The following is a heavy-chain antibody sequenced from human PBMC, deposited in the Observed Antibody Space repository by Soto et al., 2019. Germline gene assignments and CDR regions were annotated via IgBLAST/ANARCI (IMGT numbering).Heavy chain of an antibody. V-gene: IGHV3-21*01. CDR3: ARDRGDDSSGYYYSPDAFDI. CDR2: ISSSSSYI. Sequence: GGSLRLSCAASGLRFCAYSMNGVRQDPGKGLEWVSSISSSSSYIYYADSVKGRFTISRDNAKNSLYLQMNSLRAEDTAVYYCARDRGDDSSGYYYSPDAFDIWGPGTMVTVSS. J-gene: IGHJ3*02. CDR1: GLRFCAYS. D-gene: IGHD3-22*01.